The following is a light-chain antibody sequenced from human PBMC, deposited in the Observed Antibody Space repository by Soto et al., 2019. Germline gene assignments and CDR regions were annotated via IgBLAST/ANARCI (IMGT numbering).Light chain of an antibody. Sequence: DIQMTQSPSTLSASVGDRVSITCRAGQSISSWLAWYQQKPGEAPKLLIYDASTLESGVPSRFSGSGSGTEFTLTISSLQPDDFATFYCQQYNIYSTFGQGTKVDIK. CDR3: QQYNIYST. J-gene: IGKJ1*01. V-gene: IGKV1-5*01. CDR2: DAS. CDR1: QSISSW.